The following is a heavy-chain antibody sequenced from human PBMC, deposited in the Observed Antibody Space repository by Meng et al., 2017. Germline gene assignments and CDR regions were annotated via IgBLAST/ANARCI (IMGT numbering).Heavy chain of an antibody. J-gene: IGHJ4*02. CDR1: AHTLSSDG. V-gene: IGHV1-18*01. CDR3: ATRGNPYLDC. CDR2: INAYNGYT. Sequence: QVVHDGAEVKEPGASVKSSCNASAHTLSSDGFAWVWQAPGQGLEWMGWINAYNGYTDYAQKFLGRVTLTTDTSTNTGYMELRSLTSDDTAVYYCATRGNPYLDCWGQGTLVTVSS.